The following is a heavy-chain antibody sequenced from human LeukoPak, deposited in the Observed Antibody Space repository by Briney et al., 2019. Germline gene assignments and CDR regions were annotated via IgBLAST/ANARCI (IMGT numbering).Heavy chain of an antibody. J-gene: IGHJ4*02. CDR2: IYYSGST. CDR1: GGSISSSSYY. V-gene: IGHV4-39*01. CDR3: ARYFAATFDY. Sequence: PSETLSLTCTVSGGSISSSSYYWGWIRQPPGKGLEWIGSIYYSGSTYYNPSLKSRVTISVDTSKNQLSLKLSSETAADTAVYYCARYFAATFDYWGQGTLVTVSS. D-gene: IGHD2-15*01.